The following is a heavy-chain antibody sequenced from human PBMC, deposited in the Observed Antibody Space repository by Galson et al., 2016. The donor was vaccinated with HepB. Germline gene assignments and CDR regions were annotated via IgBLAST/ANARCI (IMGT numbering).Heavy chain of an antibody. CDR3: EGYSDPFDI. V-gene: IGHV3-53*01. J-gene: IGHJ3*02. CDR2: IFSGDAT. Sequence: SLRLSCAASGFSVSGEYMSWARQAPGKGLEWVSAIFSGDATYYRDSVKGRFTIYRDTSKNTLYLQMNNQRAEDTAIYYCEGYSDPFDIWGQGTMVTVSS. CDR1: GFSVSGEY. D-gene: IGHD3-22*01.